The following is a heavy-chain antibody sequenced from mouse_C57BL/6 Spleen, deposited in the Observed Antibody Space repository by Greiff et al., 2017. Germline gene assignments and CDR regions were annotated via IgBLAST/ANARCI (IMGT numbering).Heavy chain of an antibody. V-gene: IGHV1-72*01. D-gene: IGHD2-10*02. CDR3: ARWSTVKEHWYFEV. Sequence: QVQLQPPGAELVKPGASVKLSCKASGYTFTSYWMHWVKQRPGRGLEWIGRIDPNSGGTKYNEKFKSKATLTVDKPSSTAYMQISSLTSEDSAVYDCARWSTVKEHWYFEVWGTGATVTVAS. J-gene: IGHJ1*03. CDR1: GYTFTSYW. CDR2: IDPNSGGT.